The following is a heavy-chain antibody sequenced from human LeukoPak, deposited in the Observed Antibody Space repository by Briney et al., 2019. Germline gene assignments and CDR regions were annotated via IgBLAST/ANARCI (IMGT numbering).Heavy chain of an antibody. D-gene: IGHD5-18*01. CDR3: ARGRNVDTSMVNDY. Sequence: PGGSLRLSCAASGFTFSSYAMHWVRQAPGKGLEWVAFIRYDGSDKYYADSVKGRFTISRDDSKNTVYLQMNSLRGEDTAVYYCARGRNVDTSMVNDYWGQGTLVTVSS. V-gene: IGHV3-30*02. CDR1: GFTFSSYA. J-gene: IGHJ4*02. CDR2: IRYDGSDK.